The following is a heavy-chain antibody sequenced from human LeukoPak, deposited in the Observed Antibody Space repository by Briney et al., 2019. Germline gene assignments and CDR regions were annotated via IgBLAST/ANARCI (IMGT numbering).Heavy chain of an antibody. CDR1: GGSFSGYY. Sequence: SETLSLTCAVYGGSFSGYYWSWIRQPPGKGLEWIGEINHSGSTNYNPSLKSRVTIPVDTSKNQFSLKLSSVTAADTAVYYCATAPYANDYWGQGTLVTVSS. CDR2: INHSGST. V-gene: IGHV4-34*01. J-gene: IGHJ4*02. CDR3: ATAPYANDY.